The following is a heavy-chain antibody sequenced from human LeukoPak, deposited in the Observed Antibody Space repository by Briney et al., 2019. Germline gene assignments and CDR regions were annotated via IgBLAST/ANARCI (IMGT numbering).Heavy chain of an antibody. D-gene: IGHD2-2*01. J-gene: IGHJ6*02. Sequence: GASVKVSCKASGGTFSSYAISWVRQAPGQGLEWMGGIIPIFGTANYAQKFQGRVTITADESTSTAYMELSSLRSEDTAVYYCARVPAASPSTYYYYGMDVWSQGTTVTVSS. CDR1: GGTFSSYA. V-gene: IGHV1-69*13. CDR3: ARVPAASPSTYYYYGMDV. CDR2: IIPIFGTA.